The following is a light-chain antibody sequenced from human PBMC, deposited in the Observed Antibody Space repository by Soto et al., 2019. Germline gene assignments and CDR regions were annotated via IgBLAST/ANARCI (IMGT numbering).Light chain of an antibody. J-gene: IGKJ5*01. CDR1: QSIAGY. CDR3: QERSNWPPIT. CDR2: DTS. V-gene: IGKV3-11*01. Sequence: EIVLTQSPATLSLSPGERATLSCRASQSIAGYLAWYQKKPGQGPRLLIYDTSNRVTGVPARFSGSGFGTDFTLSLRSLEPGDFAVFYWQERSNWPPITFGQGTRLENK.